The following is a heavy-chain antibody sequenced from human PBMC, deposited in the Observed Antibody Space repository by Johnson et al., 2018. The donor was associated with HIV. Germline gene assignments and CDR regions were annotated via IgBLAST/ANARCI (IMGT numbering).Heavy chain of an antibody. CDR2: ISYDGSNK. D-gene: IGHD1-26*01. Sequence: QVQLVESGGGVVQPGRSLRLSCAASGFTFSSYAMHWVHQAPGKGLEWVAVISYDGSNKYYADSVKGRFTLSRDNSKNTLYLQMNSLRAEDTAVYYCAKDSRRWGAFSDAFDIWGQGTMVTVSS. CDR3: AKDSRRWGAFSDAFDI. J-gene: IGHJ3*02. V-gene: IGHV3-30*04. CDR1: GFTFSSYA.